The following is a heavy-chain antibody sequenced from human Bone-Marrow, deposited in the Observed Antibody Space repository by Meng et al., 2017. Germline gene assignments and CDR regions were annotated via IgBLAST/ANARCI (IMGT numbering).Heavy chain of an antibody. CDR1: GFTFSSYA. V-gene: IGHV3-23*01. D-gene: IGHD2-15*01. CDR2: ISGSGGTT. CDR3: ARDLVGCSGGSCYNYYGMDV. Sequence: GESLKISCAASGFTFSSYAMSWVRQAPGKGLEWVSIISGSGGTTYYADSVKGRFTISRDNSENTLYLQMNSLRAEDTAVYYCARDLVGCSGGSCYNYYGMDVWGQGTTVTVSS. J-gene: IGHJ6*02.